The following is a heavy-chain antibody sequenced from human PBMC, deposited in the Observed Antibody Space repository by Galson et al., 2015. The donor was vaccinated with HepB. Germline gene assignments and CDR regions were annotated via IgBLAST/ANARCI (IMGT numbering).Heavy chain of an antibody. CDR1: GCNVSTPS. V-gene: IGHV3-21*01. D-gene: IGHD3-10*01. J-gene: IGHJ4*02. CDR2: ICGSSNFI. CDR3: ARDSLITMVRGVHDY. Sequence: SLRLSCAASGCNVSTPSMNWVRQAPGKGLEWVSYICGSSNFIYYADSVKGRFTISRDNAKNSLYLQMNSLRAEDTAVYYCARDSLITMVRGVHDYWGQGTLVTVSS.